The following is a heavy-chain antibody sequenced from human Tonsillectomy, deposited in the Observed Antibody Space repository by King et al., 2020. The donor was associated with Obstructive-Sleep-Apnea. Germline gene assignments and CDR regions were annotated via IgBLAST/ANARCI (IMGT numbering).Heavy chain of an antibody. CDR2: ISGDGGTT. V-gene: IGHV3-43*01. CDR3: AKDLRGPDV. J-gene: IGHJ6*02. Sequence: QLVQSGGVAVQPGGSLRLSCAASGFIFDEYSIHWVRQVPGKSLEWVCLISGDGGTTYYADSVKGRFTSSRDNSKNSLFLQMNSLRTEDSGLYYCAKDLRGPDVWGQGTTVTVSS. CDR1: GFIFDEYS.